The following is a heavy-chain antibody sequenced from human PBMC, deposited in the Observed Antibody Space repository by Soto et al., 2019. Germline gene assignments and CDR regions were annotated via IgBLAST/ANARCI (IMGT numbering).Heavy chain of an antibody. D-gene: IGHD5-12*01. CDR3: ARDPRLHRYSSSGGGLDP. CDR2: ISADDGET. Sequence: QVQLVQSGAEVKKPGASVKVSCKASGYTFITYGISWVRQAPGQGLEWMGWISADDGETNYAQKFQDRGTITAATYTATVFLELRSLPSDDTAVYYCARDPRLHRYSSSGGGLDPWGQGTLVTVSS. V-gene: IGHV1-18*01. CDR1: GYTFITYG. J-gene: IGHJ5*02.